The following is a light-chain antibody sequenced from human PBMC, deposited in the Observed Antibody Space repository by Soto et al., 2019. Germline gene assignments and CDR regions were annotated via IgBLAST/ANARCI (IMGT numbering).Light chain of an antibody. CDR1: QNIRTW. V-gene: IGKV1-5*03. CDR2: KAS. CDR3: QQHTT. J-gene: IGKJ1*01. Sequence: DIQLAQSPSTLSASVGDRVTITCRASQNIRTWGAWYQQKPGRAPKLLISKASTLQSGVPSRFSGSGSGTEFILTISSMQPDDFATYYCQQHTTFGQGTTVEVK.